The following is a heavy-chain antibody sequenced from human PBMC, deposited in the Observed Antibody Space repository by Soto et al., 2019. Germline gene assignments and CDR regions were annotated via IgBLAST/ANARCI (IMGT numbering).Heavy chain of an antibody. CDR3: ATYPERYSSSWYRSFDY. CDR2: FDPEDGET. D-gene: IGHD6-13*01. V-gene: IGHV1-24*01. J-gene: IGHJ4*02. Sequence: ASVKVSCKVSGHTLTELSMHWVRQAPGKGLEWMGGFDPEDGETIYAQKFQGRVTMTEDTSTDTAYMELSSLRSEDTAVYYCATYPERYSSSWYRSFDYWGQGTLVPVSS. CDR1: GHTLTELS.